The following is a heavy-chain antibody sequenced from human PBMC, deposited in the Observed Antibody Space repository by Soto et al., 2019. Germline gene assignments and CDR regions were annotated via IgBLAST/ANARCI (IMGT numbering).Heavy chain of an antibody. CDR3: AKDSGYDWTPLYYMDV. CDR2: ISYDGSNK. Sequence: QVQLVESGGGVVQPGRSLRLSCAASGFTFSSYGMHWVRQAPGKGLEWVAVISYDGSNKYYADSVKGRITISRDNSKNTLYLQMNSMSAEDTAVYYCAKDSGYDWTPLYYMDVWGKGTTVTVSS. CDR1: GFTFSSYG. J-gene: IGHJ6*03. V-gene: IGHV3-30*18. D-gene: IGHD5-12*01.